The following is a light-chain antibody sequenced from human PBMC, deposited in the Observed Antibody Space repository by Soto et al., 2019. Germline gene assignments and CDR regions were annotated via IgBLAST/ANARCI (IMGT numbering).Light chain of an antibody. V-gene: IGKV3-15*01. CDR1: QSVNSN. CDR2: GAS. Sequence: ETVMTQSPATLSVSPGERATLSCRASQSVNSNLAWYQQKLCQAPRVLIYGASTRATGIPDRFSGSGSGTEFILPISSVQSEDFAVYCCQEYNTWPWTFGQGTKVDIK. J-gene: IGKJ1*01. CDR3: QEYNTWPWT.